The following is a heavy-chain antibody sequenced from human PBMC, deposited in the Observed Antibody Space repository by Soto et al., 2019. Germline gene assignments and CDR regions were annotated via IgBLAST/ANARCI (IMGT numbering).Heavy chain of an antibody. CDR3: AARRVVLPAGTDALDV. Sequence: EVQLVESGGGLVQPGGSLRLSCAVSGFTVSSNYLGWVRQAPGKGLELVSVIYSGGSTLSADSVKGRFTLSRNDYKNIGLLQMNSLKAEDTAVYYCAARRVVLPAGTDALDVWGQGTMVTVSS. CDR2: IYSGGST. CDR1: GFTVSSNY. D-gene: IGHD2-2*01. J-gene: IGHJ3*01. V-gene: IGHV3-66*01.